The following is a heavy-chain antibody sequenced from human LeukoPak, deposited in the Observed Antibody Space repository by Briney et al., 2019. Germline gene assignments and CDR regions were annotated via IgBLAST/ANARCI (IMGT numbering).Heavy chain of an antibody. D-gene: IGHD3-3*01. CDR3: ARAGDFSFKD. J-gene: IGHJ4*02. V-gene: IGHV3-9*01. CDR2: ISWNSGSI. Sequence: GRSLRLSCAASGFTFDDYAMHWVRQAPGKGLEWVSGISWNSGSIGYADSVKGRFTISRDNAKNSLYLQMNSLRAEDTAVYYCARAGDFSFKDWGQGTLVTVSS. CDR1: GFTFDDYA.